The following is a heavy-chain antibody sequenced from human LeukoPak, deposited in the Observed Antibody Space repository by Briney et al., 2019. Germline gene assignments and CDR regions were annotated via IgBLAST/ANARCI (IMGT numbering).Heavy chain of an antibody. CDR3: ARDSMVRGVISYYYYMDV. D-gene: IGHD3-10*01. J-gene: IGHJ6*03. CDR2: ISSSSSTI. Sequence: PGGSLRLSCAASGFTFSSYSMNWVRQAPGKGLEWVSYISSSSSTIYYADSVKGRFAISRDNAKNSLYLQMNSLRAEDTAVYYCARDSMVRGVISYYYYMDVWGKGTTVTISS. CDR1: GFTFSSYS. V-gene: IGHV3-48*04.